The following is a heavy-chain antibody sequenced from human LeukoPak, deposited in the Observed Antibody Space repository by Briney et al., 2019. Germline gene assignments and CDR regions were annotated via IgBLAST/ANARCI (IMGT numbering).Heavy chain of an antibody. V-gene: IGHV4-4*07. CDR3: ARVGVYGSGDY. D-gene: IGHD3-10*01. J-gene: IGHJ4*02. CDR2: IYTSGST. Sequence: SETLSLTCTVPGGSISSYYWSWIRQPAGKGLEWIGRIYTSGSTNYNPSLKSRVTTSADTSKNQFSLTQSSVTAPGTPPSYCARVGVYGSGDYWGQGTLVTVSS. CDR1: GGSISSYY.